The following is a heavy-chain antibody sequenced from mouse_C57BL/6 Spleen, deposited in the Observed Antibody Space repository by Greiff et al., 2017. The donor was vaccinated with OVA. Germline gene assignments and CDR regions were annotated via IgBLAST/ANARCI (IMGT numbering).Heavy chain of an antibody. J-gene: IGHJ2*01. V-gene: IGHV5-16*01. CDR3: ARELHYYGSSYGFDY. D-gene: IGHD1-1*01. CDR2: INYDGSST. Sequence: EVQRVESEGGLVQPGSSMKLSCTASGFTFSDYYMAWVRQVPEKGLEWVANINYDGSSTYYLDSLKSRFIISRDNAKNILYLQMSSLKSEDTATYYCARELHYYGSSYGFDYWGQGTTLTVSS. CDR1: GFTFSDYY.